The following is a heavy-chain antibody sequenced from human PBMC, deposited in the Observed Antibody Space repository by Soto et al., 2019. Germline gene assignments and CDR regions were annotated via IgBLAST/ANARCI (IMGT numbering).Heavy chain of an antibody. D-gene: IGHD2-15*01. J-gene: IGHJ4*02. Sequence: SETLSLTCTVSGGSISSGGYYWSWIRQHPGKGLEWIGYIYYSGSTYYNPSLKSRVTISVDTSKNQFSLKLSSVTAAETAVYYCASLREGDLYCSGGSCYGHDYWGQGTLVTVSS. V-gene: IGHV4-31*03. CDR2: IYYSGST. CDR1: GGSISSGGYY. CDR3: ASLREGDLYCSGGSCYGHDY.